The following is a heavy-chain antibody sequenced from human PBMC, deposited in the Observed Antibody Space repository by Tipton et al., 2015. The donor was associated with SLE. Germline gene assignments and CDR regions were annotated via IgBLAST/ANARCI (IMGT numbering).Heavy chain of an antibody. V-gene: IGHV4-59*08. J-gene: IGHJ3*02. Sequence: TLYLTCTVSGGSISSYYWSWIRQPPGKGLEWIGYIYYSGSTNYNPSLKSRVTISVDTSKNQFSLKLSSVTAADTAVYYCARHAFGVVIIPVGALDIWGQGPMVTVSS. CDR2: IYYSGST. CDR3: ARHAFGVVIIPVGALDI. CDR1: GGSISSYY. D-gene: IGHD3-3*01.